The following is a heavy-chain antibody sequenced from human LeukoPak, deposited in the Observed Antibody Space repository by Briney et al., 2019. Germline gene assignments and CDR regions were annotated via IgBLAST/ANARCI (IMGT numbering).Heavy chain of an antibody. V-gene: IGHV1-69*04. CDR1: GGTFSSYA. D-gene: IGHD3-9*01. CDR2: IIPILGIA. J-gene: IGHJ4*02. CDR3: ASSEVHDILTGFFDY. Sequence: SVKVSSKASGGTFSSYAISWVRQAPGQGLEWMGRIIPILGIANYAQKFQGRVTITADKSTSTAYMELSSLRSEDTAVYYCASSEVHDILTGFFDYWGQGTLVTVSS.